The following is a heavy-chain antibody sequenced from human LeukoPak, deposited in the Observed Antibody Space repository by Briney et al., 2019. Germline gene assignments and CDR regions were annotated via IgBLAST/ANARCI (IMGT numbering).Heavy chain of an antibody. CDR1: GYTFTGYY. Sequence: ASVTVSCKASGYTFTGYYMHWVRQAPGQGLEWMGWINPNSGGTNYAQKFQGRVTMTRDTSISTAYMELSRLRSDDTAVYYCARDPAGYYDSSGYFDYWGQGTLVTVSS. CDR2: INPNSGGT. CDR3: ARDPAGYYDSSGYFDY. J-gene: IGHJ4*02. V-gene: IGHV1-2*02. D-gene: IGHD3-22*01.